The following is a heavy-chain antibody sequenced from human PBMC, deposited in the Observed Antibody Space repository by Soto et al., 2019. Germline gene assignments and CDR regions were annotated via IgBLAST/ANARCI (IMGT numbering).Heavy chain of an antibody. CDR2: ISAYNGNT. Sequence: GASVKVSCKASGYTFTSYGISWVRQAPGQGLEWMGWISAYNGNTNYAQKLQGRVTMTTDTSTSTAYMELRSLRSDDTAVYYCARDSGAARPPYWYFDLWGRGTLVTVSS. J-gene: IGHJ2*01. V-gene: IGHV1-18*01. D-gene: IGHD6-6*01. CDR3: ARDSGAARPPYWYFDL. CDR1: GYTFTSYG.